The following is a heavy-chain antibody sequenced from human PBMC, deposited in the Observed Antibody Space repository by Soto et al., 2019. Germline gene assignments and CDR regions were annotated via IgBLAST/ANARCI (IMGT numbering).Heavy chain of an antibody. J-gene: IGHJ2*01. CDR2: AKSRARGFAT. V-gene: IGHV3-72*01. Sequence: EVQLVESGGGLVEPGGSLRLSCAASGFTFSDRFMNWVRQAPGKGLEWMGRAKSRARGFATQYADSVKGRFTVSRDESTSSLYLQMNTLNAGDTAVYYCASTKVAADGPRDRCFDFWGRGTLVTVSS. CDR1: GFTFSDRF. D-gene: IGHD2-15*01. CDR3: ASTKVAADGPRDRCFDF.